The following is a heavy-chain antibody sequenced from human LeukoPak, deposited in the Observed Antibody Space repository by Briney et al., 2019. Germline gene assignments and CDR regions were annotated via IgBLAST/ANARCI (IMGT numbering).Heavy chain of an antibody. CDR2: IYYSGST. V-gene: IGHV4-59*08. Sequence: SETLSLTCTVSGRSISSYYWSWIRQPPGRGLEWLEYIYYSGSTNYNPSLKSLDTISVDTSKNQFSLKLSSVTAANTAVYFCARHCQMGARPMRCYGGQGTLVTVSS. CDR1: GRSISSYY. CDR3: ARHCQMGARPMRCY. J-gene: IGHJ4*02. D-gene: IGHD1-26*01.